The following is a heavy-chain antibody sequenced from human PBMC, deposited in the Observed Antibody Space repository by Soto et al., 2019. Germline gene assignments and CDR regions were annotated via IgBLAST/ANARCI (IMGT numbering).Heavy chain of an antibody. J-gene: IGHJ5*02. CDR3: ARRWFRGRTRNWFDP. CDR1: GGSISSSSYY. D-gene: IGHD3-10*01. V-gene: IGHV4-39*01. Sequence: QLQLQESGPGLVKPSETLSLTCTVSGGSISSSSYYWGWIRQPPGKGLEWIGSIYYSGSTYYNPSLKSRVTISVDPSKNQSSLKLSSVTAADTAVYYCARRWFRGRTRNWFDPWGQGTLVTVSS. CDR2: IYYSGST.